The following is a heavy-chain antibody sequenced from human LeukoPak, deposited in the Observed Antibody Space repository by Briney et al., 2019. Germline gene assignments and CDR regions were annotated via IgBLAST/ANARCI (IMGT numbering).Heavy chain of an antibody. Sequence: KPSETLSLTCAVYGGSFSGYYWSWIRQPPGKGLEWIGEINHSGSTNYNPSLKSRVTISVDTSKNQFSLKLSSVTAADTAVYYCARQNGSGSYYNVYYFDYWGQGTLVTVSS. D-gene: IGHD3-10*01. CDR3: ARQNGSGSYYNVYYFDY. CDR2: INHSGST. V-gene: IGHV4-34*01. J-gene: IGHJ4*02. CDR1: GGSFSGYY.